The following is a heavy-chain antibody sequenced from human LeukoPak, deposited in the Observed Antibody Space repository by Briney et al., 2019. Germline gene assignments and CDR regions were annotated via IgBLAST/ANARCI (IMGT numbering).Heavy chain of an antibody. V-gene: IGHV3-33*01. CDR2: IWYDGSNK. D-gene: IGHD1-26*01. J-gene: IGHJ4*02. CDR3: ARDGATTRYFDY. CDR1: GFTFSSYG. Sequence: GGSLRLSCAASGFTFSSYGMHWVRQAPGKGLEWVAVIWYDGSNKYYADSVKGRFTISRDNSKNTLYLQMNSLRAEDTAVYYCARDGATTRYFDYWGQGTLVIVSS.